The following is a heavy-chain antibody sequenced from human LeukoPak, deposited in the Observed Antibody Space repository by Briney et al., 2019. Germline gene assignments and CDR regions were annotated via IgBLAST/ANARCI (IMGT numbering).Heavy chain of an antibody. J-gene: IGHJ4*02. D-gene: IGHD1-26*01. CDR3: ARGVVGGFFDY. Sequence: ASVKVSCKASGYTFTSYGISWVRQAPGQGLEWMGWISPNSGGTNYAQNFQGRVTMTRDTAISTAYMELSRLRSDDTAMYFCARGVVGGFFDYWGQGTLVTVSS. V-gene: IGHV1-2*02. CDR2: ISPNSGGT. CDR1: GYTFTSYG.